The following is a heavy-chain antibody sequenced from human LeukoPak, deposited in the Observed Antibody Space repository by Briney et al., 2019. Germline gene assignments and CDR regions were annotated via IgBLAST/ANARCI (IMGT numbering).Heavy chain of an antibody. CDR1: GGSFSGYY. CDR2: INHSGST. Sequence: SETLSLTCAVYGGSFSGYYWSWIRQPPGKGLEWIGEINHSGSTNYNPSLKSRVTISVDTSKNQFPLKLSSVTAADTAVYYCARGDRSSTSCYSYYWGQGTLVTVSS. CDR3: ARGDRSSTSCYSYY. D-gene: IGHD2-2*01. J-gene: IGHJ4*02. V-gene: IGHV4-34*01.